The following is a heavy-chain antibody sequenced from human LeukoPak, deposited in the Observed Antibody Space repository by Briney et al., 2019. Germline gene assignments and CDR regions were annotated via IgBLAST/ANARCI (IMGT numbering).Heavy chain of an antibody. J-gene: IGHJ4*02. CDR3: ARHSRKLVAEVMHY. CDR2: IHYSGST. Sequence: SETLSLTCAVSGGSITGYDWSWIRQPPGKELEWIAYIHYSGSTNYNPSLKSRVTISEDTSKNQFSLKLSSVTAADTALYYCARHSRKLVAEVMHYWGQGTLVTVSS. V-gene: IGHV4-59*08. D-gene: IGHD5-12*01. CDR1: GGSITGYD.